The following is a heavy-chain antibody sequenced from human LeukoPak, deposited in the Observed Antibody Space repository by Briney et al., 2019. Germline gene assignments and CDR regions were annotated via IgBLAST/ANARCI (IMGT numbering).Heavy chain of an antibody. Sequence: SETLSLTCAVYGGSFDTYYWSFIRHSPGRGLEWIGESNPGRRINYNPSLMSRVTISIDTSKKQFSLNLSSVTAADTAVYYCARRWNYGIYYYIDVWGTGTTVTVSS. V-gene: IGHV4-34*01. CDR3: ARRWNYGIYYYIDV. D-gene: IGHD1-7*01. CDR2: SNPGRRI. CDR1: GGSFDTYY. J-gene: IGHJ6*03.